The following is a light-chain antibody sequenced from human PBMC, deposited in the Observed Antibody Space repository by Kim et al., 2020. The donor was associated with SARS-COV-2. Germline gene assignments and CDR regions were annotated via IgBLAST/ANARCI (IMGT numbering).Light chain of an antibody. Sequence: ASVGDRVTIPCRGSQGISSWLALYQQTPEIAPKSLIYAASSLQSGVPSMFSGSGSGTDFTLTISSLQPEDFATYYCQQYNSYPFTFGQGTRLEIK. CDR3: QQYNSYPFT. V-gene: IGKV1D-16*01. J-gene: IGKJ5*01. CDR2: AAS. CDR1: QGISSW.